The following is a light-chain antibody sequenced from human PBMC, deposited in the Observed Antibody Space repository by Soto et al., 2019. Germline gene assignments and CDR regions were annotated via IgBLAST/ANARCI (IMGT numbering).Light chain of an antibody. CDR1: QGISSY. CDR2: AAS. V-gene: IGKV1-9*01. J-gene: IGKJ5*01. CDR3: QQFNSYLIT. Sequence: DIQLTQSPSFLSASVGDRVTITCRASQGISSYLAWYQQKPGKAPKLLIYAASTLQSGVPSRFSGSGSGTEFTLTISSLQPEDFATYYCQQFNSYLITFGQGTRLEIK.